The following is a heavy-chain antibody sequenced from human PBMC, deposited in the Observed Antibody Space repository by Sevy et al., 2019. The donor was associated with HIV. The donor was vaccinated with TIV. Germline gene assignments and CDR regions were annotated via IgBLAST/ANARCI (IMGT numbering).Heavy chain of an antibody. CDR3: AKFGDYYDSGGYYWYFDF. CDR2: ISGGDDST. D-gene: IGHD3-22*01. J-gene: IGHJ2*01. V-gene: IGHV3-23*01. CDR1: GFIFSDYA. Sequence: GGSLRLSCAVSGFIFSDYAMSWVRQAPGKGLEWVSSISGGDDSTYYADSVKGRFTVSRDNSKNTLYLQMNTLRAEDTALYYCAKFGDYYDSGGYYWYFDFWGRGTLVTVSS.